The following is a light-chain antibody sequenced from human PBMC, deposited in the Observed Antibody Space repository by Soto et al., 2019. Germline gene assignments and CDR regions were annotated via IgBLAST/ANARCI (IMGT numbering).Light chain of an antibody. CDR2: DVS. CDR3: KQYKSFWT. V-gene: IGKV1-5*01. CDR1: QSIGTW. J-gene: IGKJ1*01. Sequence: DIQMPPSPSTLSASVGDGFTITGRASQSIGTWLAWYQQKPGKAPKVLIYDVSSLKSGVQSRFSGSASATEFTLTIRSLQPEEFATYDCKQYKSFWTCGQGNKGDIK.